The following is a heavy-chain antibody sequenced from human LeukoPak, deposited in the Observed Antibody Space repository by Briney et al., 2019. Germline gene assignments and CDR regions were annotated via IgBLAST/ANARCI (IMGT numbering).Heavy chain of an antibody. J-gene: IGHJ1*01. CDR1: GFTFSSYA. D-gene: IGHD3-22*01. CDR3: AKDIGSYFDSFQH. V-gene: IGHV3-23*01. Sequence: GGSLRLSCAASGFTFSSYAISWVRQAPGKGLEWVSAIRGRGDSRYYADSVKGRFTISRDISKNTLYLQMNSLRADDTAVYYCAKDIGSYFDSFQHWGQGTLVTVSS. CDR2: IRGRGDSR.